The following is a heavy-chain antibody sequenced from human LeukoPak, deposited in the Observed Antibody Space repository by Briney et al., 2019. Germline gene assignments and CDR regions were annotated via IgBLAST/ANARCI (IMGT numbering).Heavy chain of an antibody. CDR2: MHYSGST. Sequence: PSETLSLTCTVSGDSISNYYWTWIRQPPGKGLEWIGYMHYSGSTNYNPSLKSRVSISVDTSRNQFSLRPTSVTAADTAVYYCARARPDYSNTWSSLPHFDYWGQGTLVTVSS. V-gene: IGHV4-59*01. J-gene: IGHJ4*02. CDR3: ARARPDYSNTWSSLPHFDY. CDR1: GDSISNYY. D-gene: IGHD4-11*01.